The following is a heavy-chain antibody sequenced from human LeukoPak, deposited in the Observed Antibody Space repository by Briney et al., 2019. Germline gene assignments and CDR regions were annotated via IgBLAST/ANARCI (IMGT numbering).Heavy chain of an antibody. CDR2: IYYSGST. CDR1: GGSISSYC. CDR3: ARDYGSGSYYYGMDV. V-gene: IGHV4-59*01. Sequence: SETLSLTCTVSGGSISSYCWSWIRQPPGKGLEWIGYIYYSGSTNYDPSLKSRVTISVDTSKNQFSLKLSSVTAADTAVYYCARDYGSGSYYYGMDVWGQGTTVTVSS. J-gene: IGHJ6*02. D-gene: IGHD3-10*01.